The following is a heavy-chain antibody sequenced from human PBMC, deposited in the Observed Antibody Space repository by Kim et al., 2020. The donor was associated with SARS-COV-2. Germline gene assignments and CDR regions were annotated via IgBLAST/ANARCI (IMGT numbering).Heavy chain of an antibody. V-gene: IGHV3-33*01. J-gene: IGHJ6*02. Sequence: GGSLRLSCAASGFTFSSYGMHWVRQAPGKGLEWVAVIWYDGSNKYYADSVKGRFTISRDNSKNTLYLQMNSRRAEDTAVYYRARDPSGEQQPEHGMDVWGQGTTVTVSS. CDR2: IWYDGSNK. CDR3: ARDPSGEQQPEHGMDV. CDR1: GFTFSSYG. D-gene: IGHD6-13*01.